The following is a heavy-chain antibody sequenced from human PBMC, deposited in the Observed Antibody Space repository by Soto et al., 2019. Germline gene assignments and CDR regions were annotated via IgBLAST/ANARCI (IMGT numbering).Heavy chain of an antibody. V-gene: IGHV2-5*01. CDR1: GFSLSTSGVG. CDR3: AHSTGYIVRGVSMYYSHGMDV. D-gene: IGHD3-10*01. Sequence: QITLKESGPTLVKPTQTLTLTCTFSGFSLSTSGVGVGWIRQPPGKALEWLGIIYWNDDKRYSPSLKSRLTITKDPSKNQVVLTMTNMDPLDTATYYCAHSTGYIVRGVSMYYSHGMDVWGQGTTVTVSS. CDR2: IYWNDDK. J-gene: IGHJ6*02.